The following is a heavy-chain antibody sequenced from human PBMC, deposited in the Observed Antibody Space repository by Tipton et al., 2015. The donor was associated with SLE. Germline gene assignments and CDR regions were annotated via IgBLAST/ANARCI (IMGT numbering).Heavy chain of an antibody. J-gene: IGHJ4*02. Sequence: TLSLTCTVSGGSISSGNYYWSWIRQPPGKGLEWIGEINHSGSTNYNPSLKSRVTISVDTSKNQFSLKLSSVTAADTAVYYCARRLEYSSGGYEEYFDYWGQGTLVTVSS. D-gene: IGHD6-19*01. CDR3: ARRLEYSSGGYEEYFDY. CDR2: INHSGST. V-gene: IGHV4-39*07. CDR1: GGSISSGNYY.